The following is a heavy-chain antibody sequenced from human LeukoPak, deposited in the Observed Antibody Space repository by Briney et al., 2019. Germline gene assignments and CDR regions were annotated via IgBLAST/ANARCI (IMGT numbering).Heavy chain of an antibody. Sequence: SGGSLRLSCAASGFTFSNYAMSWVRQAPGKGLEWIGEIYHSGSTNYNPSLKSRVTISVDKSKNQFSLKLSSVTAADTAVYYCARSGIAVAGTDYYYYGMDVWGQGTTVTVSS. CDR2: IYHSGST. V-gene: IGHV4-4*02. CDR3: ARSGIAVAGTDYYYYGMDV. J-gene: IGHJ6*02. CDR1: GFTFSNYAM. D-gene: IGHD6-19*01.